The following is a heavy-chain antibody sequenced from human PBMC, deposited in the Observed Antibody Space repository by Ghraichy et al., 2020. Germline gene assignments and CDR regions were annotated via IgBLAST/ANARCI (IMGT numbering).Heavy chain of an antibody. CDR2: IIPILGIA. CDR1: GGTFSSYA. Sequence: SVKVSCKASGGTFSSYAISWVRQAPGQGLEWMGRIIPILGIANYAQKFQGRVTITADKSTSTAYMELSSLRSEDTAVYYCARDLGYCSSTSCYQEFQHWGQGTLVTVSS. J-gene: IGHJ1*01. V-gene: IGHV1-69*04. CDR3: ARDLGYCSSTSCYQEFQH. D-gene: IGHD2-2*01.